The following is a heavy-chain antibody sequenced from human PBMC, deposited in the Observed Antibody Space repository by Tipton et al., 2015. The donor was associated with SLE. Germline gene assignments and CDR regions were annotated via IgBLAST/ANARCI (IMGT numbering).Heavy chain of an antibody. CDR1: GFTFSSYS. D-gene: IGHD6-13*01. CDR2: ISSSSSYI. V-gene: IGHV3-21*01. Sequence: SLRLSCAASGFTFSSYSMNWVRQAPGKGLEWVSSISSSSSYIYYADSVKGRFTISRDNAKNSPYLQMNSLRAEDTAVYYCATKAAAGLYYFDYWGQGTLVTVSS. J-gene: IGHJ4*02. CDR3: ATKAAAGLYYFDY.